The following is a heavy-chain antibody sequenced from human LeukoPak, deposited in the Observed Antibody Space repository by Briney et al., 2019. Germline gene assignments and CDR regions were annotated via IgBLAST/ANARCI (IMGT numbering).Heavy chain of an antibody. J-gene: IGHJ6*03. CDR2: ISADNGNT. Sequence: GASVKVSCKASGYTFTSYGISWVRQAPGQGLEWMGWISADNGNTDYAQKLQGRVTMTTDTSTSTAYMELSSLRSEDTAVYYCARIAVAGTSLGYYYYMDVWGKGTTVTVSS. D-gene: IGHD6-19*01. CDR3: ARIAVAGTSLGYYYYMDV. CDR1: GYTFTSYG. V-gene: IGHV1-18*01.